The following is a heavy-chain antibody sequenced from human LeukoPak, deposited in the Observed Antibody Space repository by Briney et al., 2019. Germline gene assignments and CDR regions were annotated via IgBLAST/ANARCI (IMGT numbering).Heavy chain of an antibody. CDR3: ARGCSSTSCWFDP. D-gene: IGHD2-2*01. Sequence: GGSLRLSCAASGFTVSSNYMSWVRQAPGKGLKWVSVIYSGGSTYYADSVKGRFTISRDNSKNTLYLQMNSLRAEDTAVYYCARGCSSTSCWFDPWGQGTLVTVSS. V-gene: IGHV3-66*02. CDR2: IYSGGST. CDR1: GFTVSSNY. J-gene: IGHJ5*02.